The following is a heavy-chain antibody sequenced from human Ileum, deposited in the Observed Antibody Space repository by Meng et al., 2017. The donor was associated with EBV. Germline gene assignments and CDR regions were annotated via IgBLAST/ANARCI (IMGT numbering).Heavy chain of an antibody. D-gene: IGHD5-18*01. CDR1: GGSVSIISYY. Sequence: QLQLKWSGPGLVKPPQLLSLPCTVSGGSVSIISYYWSWIRQPPGKGLEWIGYIYYSGTTNYNPSLESRVTISVDTSKNQFSLKLRSVAASDTAVYYCARGWDTAMDSGWGQGTLVTVSS. CDR3: ARGWDTAMDSG. J-gene: IGHJ4*02. CDR2: IYYSGTT. V-gene: IGHV4-61*01.